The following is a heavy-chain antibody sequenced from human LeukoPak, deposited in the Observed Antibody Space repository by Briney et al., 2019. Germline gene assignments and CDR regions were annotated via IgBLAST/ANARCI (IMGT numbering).Heavy chain of an antibody. J-gene: IGHJ4*02. Sequence: GGSLRLSCAASGFSFSGAATHWVRPASGKGLEWVGHIRSKPNNYETTYAASVKGRFTIYRDDSKNTAYLQMTSLRIEDTAVYYCIHYGSGSYSTVYWGQGTLVTVSS. V-gene: IGHV3-73*01. D-gene: IGHD3-10*01. CDR3: IHYGSGSYSTVY. CDR1: GFSFSGAA. CDR2: IRSKPNNYET.